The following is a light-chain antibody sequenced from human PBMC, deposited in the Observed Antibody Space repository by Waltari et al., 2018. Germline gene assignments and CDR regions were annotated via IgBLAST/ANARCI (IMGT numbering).Light chain of an antibody. CDR2: WAS. J-gene: IGKJ1*01. CDR3: QQYYSTPRT. CDR1: QSVLYSSNKKHF. V-gene: IGKV4-1*01. Sequence: DLVMTQYPDSLAVSLGERATINCQSSQSVLYSSNKKHFLAWYQQKPGQPPKLLIYWASTLESGVPDRFSGSWSGTDFTLTISSLQAEDLAVYYCQQYYSTPRTFGQGTKVEIK.